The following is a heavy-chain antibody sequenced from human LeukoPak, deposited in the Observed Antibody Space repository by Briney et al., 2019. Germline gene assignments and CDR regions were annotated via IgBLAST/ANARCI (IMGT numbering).Heavy chain of an antibody. Sequence: SETLSLTCTVSGGSIDSSFYYWGWIRQPPGKGLEWIGSIYYGGSTYYNPSLKSRVTISVDTPKNQFSLKLSSVTAADTAVYYCASLPRVFGGDNNWFDPWGQGTLVTVSS. V-gene: IGHV4-39*07. CDR1: GGSIDSSFYY. D-gene: IGHD3-3*01. CDR2: IYYGGST. J-gene: IGHJ5*02. CDR3: ASLPRVFGGDNNWFDP.